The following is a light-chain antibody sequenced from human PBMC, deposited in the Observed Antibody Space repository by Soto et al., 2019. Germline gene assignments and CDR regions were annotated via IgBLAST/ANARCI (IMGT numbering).Light chain of an antibody. Sequence: DIQMTQSPSSLSGSVGHRVTITCRASQSISSYLNWYQQKPGKAPKLLIYAASSLQSGVPSRFSGSGSGTDFTLTISSLQPEDFATYYCQQSYSTPLTFGGGTKVDIK. CDR1: QSISSY. J-gene: IGKJ4*01. CDR2: AAS. V-gene: IGKV1-39*01. CDR3: QQSYSTPLT.